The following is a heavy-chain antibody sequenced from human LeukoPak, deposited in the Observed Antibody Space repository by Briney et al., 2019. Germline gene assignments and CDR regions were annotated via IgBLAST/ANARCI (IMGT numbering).Heavy chain of an antibody. V-gene: IGHV4-4*09. Sequence: LETLSLTRTFSGGSLSSFYLSWIRQPPGKGLEGVWDIYTSGSTNYNPSLKSRVTVSVDTSKNQFSLKLSSVTAADTAVYYCARGRTAEIYPHYYYMDVWGKGTTVTVSS. D-gene: IGHD1-1*01. CDR3: ARGRTAEIYPHYYYMDV. CDR1: GGSLSSFY. J-gene: IGHJ6*03. CDR2: IYTSGST.